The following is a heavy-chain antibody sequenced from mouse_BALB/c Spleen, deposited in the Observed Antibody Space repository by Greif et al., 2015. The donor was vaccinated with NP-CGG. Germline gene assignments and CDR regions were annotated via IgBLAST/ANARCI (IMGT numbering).Heavy chain of an antibody. CDR2: ISSGGGST. Sequence: DVKLVESGGGLVKPGGSLKLSCAASGFAFSSYDMSWVRQTPEKRLEWVAYISSGGGSTYYPDTVKGRFTISRDNAKNTLYLQMSSLKSEETAMYYCARHNAMDYWGQGTSVTVSS. J-gene: IGHJ4*01. V-gene: IGHV5-12-1*01. CDR3: ARHNAMDY. CDR1: GFAFSSYD.